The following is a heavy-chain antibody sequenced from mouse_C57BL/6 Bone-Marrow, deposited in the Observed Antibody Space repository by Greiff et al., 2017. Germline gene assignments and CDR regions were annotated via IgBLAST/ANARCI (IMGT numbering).Heavy chain of an antibody. V-gene: IGHV1-69*01. CDR3: ARERLSGYFDV. CDR2: IDPSDSYT. Sequence: QVQLQQPGAELVMPGASVKLSCKASGYTFTSYWMHWVKQRPGQGLEWIGEIDPSDSYTNYNQKFKGKSTLTVDKSSSTAYMQLSSLTSKDSAVYYCARERLSGYFDVWGTGTTVTVSS. J-gene: IGHJ1*03. CDR1: GYTFTSYW. D-gene: IGHD2-2*01.